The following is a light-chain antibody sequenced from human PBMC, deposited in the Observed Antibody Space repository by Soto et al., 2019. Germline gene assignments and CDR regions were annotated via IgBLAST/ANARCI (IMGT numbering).Light chain of an antibody. Sequence: QSVLTQPPSASGTPGQRVTISCSGSSSNIGRDTVNRYQQLPGTAPKLLIYSNNQRPSGVPDRFSGSKSGTSASLAISGLQSEDDVDYYCATWDDSLNGSVFGGGTQLTVL. J-gene: IGLJ7*01. CDR2: SNN. CDR1: SSNIGRDT. V-gene: IGLV1-44*01. CDR3: ATWDDSLNGSV.